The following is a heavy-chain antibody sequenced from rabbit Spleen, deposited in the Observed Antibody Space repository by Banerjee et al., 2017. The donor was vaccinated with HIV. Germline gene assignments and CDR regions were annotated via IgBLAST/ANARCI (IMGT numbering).Heavy chain of an antibody. J-gene: IGHJ4*01. D-gene: IGHD4-2*01. CDR2: IYAGSSGDT. Sequence: QSLEESGGALVKPGGTLTLTCKASGIDFSSNHWICWVRQAPGKGLEWIACIYAGSSGDTYSATWAKGRFTISKASSTTVTLQMTSLTVADTATYFCARDAAGREDFNLWGPGTLDTVS. CDR1: GIDFSSNHW. V-gene: IGHV1S40*01. CDR3: ARDAAGREDFNL.